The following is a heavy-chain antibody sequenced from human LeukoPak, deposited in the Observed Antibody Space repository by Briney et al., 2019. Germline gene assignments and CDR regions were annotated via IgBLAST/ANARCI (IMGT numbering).Heavy chain of an antibody. CDR3: ARDITLTRGGRSDY. CDR2: INSDGKTT. J-gene: IGHJ4*02. D-gene: IGHD3-10*01. Sequence: GGSLRLSCAASGFTFSSYSMNWVRQAPGKGLVWVSRINSDGKTTNYADSVKGRFTISRDNAKNTLYLQMNSLRAEDTAVYYCARDITLTRGGRSDYWGQGTLVTVSA. CDR1: GFTFSSYS. V-gene: IGHV3-74*01.